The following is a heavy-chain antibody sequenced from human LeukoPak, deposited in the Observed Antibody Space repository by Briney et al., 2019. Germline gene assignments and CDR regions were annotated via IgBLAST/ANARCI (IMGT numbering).Heavy chain of an antibody. CDR2: ISGSGSTT. CDR3: AVSSGLYAAFDY. CDR1: GVTFSSYA. J-gene: IGHJ4*02. D-gene: IGHD6-19*01. V-gene: IGHV3-23*01. Sequence: GGSLRLSCAATGVTFSSYAMSWVRQAPGKGLEWVSAISGSGSTTHYADSVKGRFTISRDNSKNTLSLQMNSLRAEDTATYYCAVSSGLYAAFDYWGQGTLVTVSS.